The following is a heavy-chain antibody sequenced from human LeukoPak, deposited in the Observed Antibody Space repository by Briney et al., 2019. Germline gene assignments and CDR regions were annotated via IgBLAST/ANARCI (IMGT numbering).Heavy chain of an antibody. CDR2: IYYSGST. J-gene: IGHJ4*02. V-gene: IGHV4-30-4*08. Sequence: SETLSLFCTVSGGSISSGDYYWSWIRQPPGKGLEWIGYIYYSGSTYYNPSLKSRVTISVDTSKNQFSLKLSSVTAADTAVYYCARQEGGIVGPYWGQGTLVTVSS. CDR1: GGSISSGDYY. CDR3: ARQEGGIVGPY. D-gene: IGHD1-26*01.